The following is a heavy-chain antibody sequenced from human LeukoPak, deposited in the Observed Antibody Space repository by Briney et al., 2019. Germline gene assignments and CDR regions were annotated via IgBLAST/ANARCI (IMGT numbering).Heavy chain of an antibody. CDR2: ISSSSSTI. J-gene: IGHJ4*02. CDR1: GFTFSSYS. Sequence: GGSLRLSCAASGFTFSSYSMNWVRQAPGKGLEWVSYISSSSSTIYYADSVKGRFTISRDNAKNSLYLQMNSLRAEDTAVYYCARDDGYSYGELDYWGQGTLVTVSS. CDR3: ARDDGYSYGELDY. D-gene: IGHD5-18*01. V-gene: IGHV3-48*01.